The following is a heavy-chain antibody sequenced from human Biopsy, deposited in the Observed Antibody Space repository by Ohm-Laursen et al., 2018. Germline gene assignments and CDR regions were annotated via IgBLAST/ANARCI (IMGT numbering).Heavy chain of an antibody. CDR3: ARHPTGFWFDP. J-gene: IGHJ5*02. V-gene: IGHV4-39*01. Sequence: TLSLTCTVSGGSISSYYWNWIRQPPGKGLEWIGSIYNSETTFYNPSLKSRVAISVDTSTNQFSLKVSSVTAADTALYYCARHPTGFWFDPWGHGTLVTVSS. CDR1: GGSISSYY. CDR2: IYNSETT.